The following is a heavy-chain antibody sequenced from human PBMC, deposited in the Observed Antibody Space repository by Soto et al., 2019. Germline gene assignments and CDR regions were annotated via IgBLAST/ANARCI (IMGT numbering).Heavy chain of an antibody. CDR2: ISAYNGNT. D-gene: IGHD5-12*01. CDR3: ARDVRGHYSYSGMAV. CDR1: GYTFTSYG. J-gene: IGHJ6*02. Sequence: QVQLVQSGAEVKKPGASVKVSCKASGYTFTSYGIIWVRQAPGQGLEWMGWISAYNGNTNYAQRLQGRVTMTTDTSTSTVSMELRRLRSDDTAVYYCARDVRGHYSYSGMAVWGQGTTVTVSS. V-gene: IGHV1-18*01.